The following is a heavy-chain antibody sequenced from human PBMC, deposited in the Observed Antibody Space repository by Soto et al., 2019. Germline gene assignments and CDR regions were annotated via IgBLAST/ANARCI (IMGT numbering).Heavy chain of an antibody. Sequence: SETLSLTCTVSGGSISGYYWSWIRQPPGKGLEWIAYIYYTGITNFNPSLKSRVTISMDTSKKQFSLKLRSVTAADTAVYFCATLRGLGVVSPYFDYWGQGLMVTVSS. CDR3: ATLRGLGVVSPYFDY. D-gene: IGHD3-3*01. CDR2: IYYTGIT. J-gene: IGHJ4*02. V-gene: IGHV4-59*08. CDR1: GGSISGYY.